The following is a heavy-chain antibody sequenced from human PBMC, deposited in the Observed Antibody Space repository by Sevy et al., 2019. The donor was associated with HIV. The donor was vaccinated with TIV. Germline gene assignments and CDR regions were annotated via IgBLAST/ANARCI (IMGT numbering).Heavy chain of an antibody. J-gene: IGHJ5*02. D-gene: IGHD5-12*01. Sequence: SETLCLTCSVSGGPISSYYWSWIRHPPGKRLEWIGYIHYSGSTNYNPSLNSRLTISVDTSKNQFSLRLTSVTAADTAVYYCARAPPVRSGDDSLNWFDPWGQGILVTVSS. CDR3: ARAPPVRSGDDSLNWFDP. CDR2: IHYSGST. V-gene: IGHV4-59*01. CDR1: GGPISSYY.